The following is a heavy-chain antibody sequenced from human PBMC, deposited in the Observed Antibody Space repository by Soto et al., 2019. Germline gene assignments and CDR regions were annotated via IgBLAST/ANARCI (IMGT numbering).Heavy chain of an antibody. V-gene: IGHV5-51*01. CDR2: IYPSDSDT. D-gene: IGHD6-19*01. Sequence: GESLTISYKGSGYRFTSNRIGLVRQMPGKGLEWMGIIYPSDSDTIYSPSFQGHVTISTDKSISTAYLQWSSLKDSDTAMYYCARRGSSGWYATFWGQGTLVPVSS. CDR3: ARRGSSGWYATF. J-gene: IGHJ4*02. CDR1: GYRFTSNR.